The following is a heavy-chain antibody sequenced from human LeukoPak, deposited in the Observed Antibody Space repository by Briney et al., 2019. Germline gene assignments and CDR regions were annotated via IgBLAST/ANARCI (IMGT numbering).Heavy chain of an antibody. J-gene: IGHJ4*02. D-gene: IGHD6-13*01. Sequence: SVKASCKASGGTFSSYAISWVRQAPGQGLEWMGGIIPIFGTANYAQKFQGRVTITADESTSTAYMELSSLRSEDTAVYYCARSQGEGGYSSSWYVDYWGQGTLVTVSS. V-gene: IGHV1-69*13. CDR2: IIPIFGTA. CDR3: ARSQGEGGYSSSWYVDY. CDR1: GGTFSSYA.